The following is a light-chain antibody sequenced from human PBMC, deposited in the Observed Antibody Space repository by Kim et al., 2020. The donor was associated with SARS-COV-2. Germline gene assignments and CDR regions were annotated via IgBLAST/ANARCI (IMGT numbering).Light chain of an antibody. J-gene: IGLJ3*02. CDR2: KDS. Sequence: PGQTARITCSGDALPKQYAYWYQQKPGQAPVLVIYKDSERPSGIPERFSGSSSGTTVTLTISGVQAEDEADYYCQSADSSGTHWVFGGGTKLTVL. CDR3: QSADSSGTHWV. V-gene: IGLV3-25*03. CDR1: ALPKQY.